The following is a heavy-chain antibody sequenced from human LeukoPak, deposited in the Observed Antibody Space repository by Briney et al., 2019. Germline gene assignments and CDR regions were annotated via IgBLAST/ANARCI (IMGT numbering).Heavy chain of an antibody. CDR3: ARRGGDCFACFDY. V-gene: IGHV3-23*01. CDR2: ISGSGVST. J-gene: IGHJ4*02. D-gene: IGHD2-21*02. Sequence: GGSLRLSCAASGFTFSSYGMNWVRQAPGKGLEWVSVISGSGVSTYYADSVKGRFTISRDNAKNSLYLQMNSLRAEDTAVYYCARRGGDCFACFDYWGQGTLVTVSS. CDR1: GFTFSSYG.